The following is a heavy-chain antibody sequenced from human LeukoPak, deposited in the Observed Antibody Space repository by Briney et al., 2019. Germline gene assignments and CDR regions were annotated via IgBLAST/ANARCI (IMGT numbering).Heavy chain of an antibody. D-gene: IGHD2-2*01. Sequence: PGGSLRLSCAASGFTFSNDSMSWVRQAPGEGLEWVSDISSSSSPKYYAHSVKGRFTIPRAHAKNSLSLQMNSLRAEDTAVYYCARGRGSRYVYWGQGTLVTVSS. CDR3: ARGRGSRYVY. CDR1: GFTFSNDS. V-gene: IGHV3-48*04. J-gene: IGHJ4*02. CDR2: ISSSSSPK.